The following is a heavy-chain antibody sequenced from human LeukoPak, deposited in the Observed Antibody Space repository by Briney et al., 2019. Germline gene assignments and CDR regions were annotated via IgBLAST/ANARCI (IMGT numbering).Heavy chain of an antibody. CDR2: FDPEDGET. CDR3: ARGVFEEYCSSTSCYLVYFDY. CDR1: GYTLTELS. Sequence: ASVKVSCKVSGYTLTELSMHWVRQAPGKGLEWMGGFDPEDGETIYAQKFQGRVTMTEDTSTDTAYMELSSLRSDDTAVYYCARGVFEEYCSSTSCYLVYFDYWGQGTLVTVSS. V-gene: IGHV1-24*01. J-gene: IGHJ4*02. D-gene: IGHD2-2*01.